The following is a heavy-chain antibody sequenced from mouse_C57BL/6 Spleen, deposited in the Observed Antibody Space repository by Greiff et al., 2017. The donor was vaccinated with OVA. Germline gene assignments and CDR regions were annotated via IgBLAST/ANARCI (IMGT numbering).Heavy chain of an antibody. CDR2: IYPRSGNT. J-gene: IGHJ4*01. CDR1: GYTFTSYG. V-gene: IGHV1-81*01. CDR3: ARNYYCSSYEDAMDY. Sequence: VQLQQSGAELARPGASVKLSCKASGYTFTSYGISWVKQRTGQGLEWIGEIYPRSGNTYYNEKFKGKATLTADKSSSTAYMELRSLTSEDSAVYFCARNYYCSSYEDAMDYWGQGTSVTVSS. D-gene: IGHD1-1*01.